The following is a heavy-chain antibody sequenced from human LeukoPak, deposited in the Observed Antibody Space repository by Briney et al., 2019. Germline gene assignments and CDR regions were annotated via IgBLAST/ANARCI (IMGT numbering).Heavy chain of an antibody. CDR2: ISSSSSTI. V-gene: IGHV3-48*01. CDR1: GFTFSSYS. J-gene: IGHJ4*02. CDR3: ASQDRGGYDGPVDY. Sequence: GGSLRLSCVASGFTFSSYSMNWVRQAPGKGLEWVSYISSSSSTIYYADSVKGRFTISRDNAKNSLYLQMNSLRAEDTAVYYCASQDRGGYDGPVDYWGQGTLVTVSS. D-gene: IGHD5-12*01.